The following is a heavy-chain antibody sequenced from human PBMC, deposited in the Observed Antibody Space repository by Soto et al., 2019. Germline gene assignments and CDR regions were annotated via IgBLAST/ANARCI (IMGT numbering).Heavy chain of an antibody. D-gene: IGHD6-13*01. V-gene: IGHV3-23*01. CDR1: GFTFSSYA. Sequence: EVQLLESGGGLVQPGGSLRLSCAASGFTFSSYAMRWVRQAPGKGLEWVSAIRGSGGSTYYADSVKGRFTISRDNSKNTLYLQMNSLRAEVTAVYYCAKDQAGSSWYDAVDIWSQGTMVTVSS. J-gene: IGHJ3*02. CDR2: IRGSGGST. CDR3: AKDQAGSSWYDAVDI.